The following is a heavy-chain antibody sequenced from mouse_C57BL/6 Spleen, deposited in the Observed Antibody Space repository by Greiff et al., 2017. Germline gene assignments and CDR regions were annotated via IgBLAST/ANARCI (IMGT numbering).Heavy chain of an antibody. CDR1: GYAFSSSW. CDR3: ARGAGDYAMDY. Sequence: VQLQQSGPELVKPGASVKISCKASGYAFSSSWMNWVKQRPGKGLEWIGRIYPGDGDTNYNGKFKGKATLTADKSSSTAYMQLSSLTSEDSAVYCCARGAGDYAMDYWGQGTSVTVSS. D-gene: IGHD3-3*01. V-gene: IGHV1-82*01. CDR2: IYPGDGDT. J-gene: IGHJ4*01.